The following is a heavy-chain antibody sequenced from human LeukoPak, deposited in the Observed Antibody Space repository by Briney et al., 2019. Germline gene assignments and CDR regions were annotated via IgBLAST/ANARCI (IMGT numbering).Heavy chain of an antibody. D-gene: IGHD6-13*01. CDR1: GGSISSGDYY. J-gene: IGHJ3*02. Sequence: SQTLSLTCTVSGGSISSGDYYWSWIRQPPGKGLEWIGYIYYSGSTYYNPSLKSRVTISVDTSKNQFSLKLSSVTASDTAVYYCARDKSEVGSWPGAFDIWGQGTMVTVSS. V-gene: IGHV4-30-4*01. CDR2: IYYSGST. CDR3: ARDKSEVGSWPGAFDI.